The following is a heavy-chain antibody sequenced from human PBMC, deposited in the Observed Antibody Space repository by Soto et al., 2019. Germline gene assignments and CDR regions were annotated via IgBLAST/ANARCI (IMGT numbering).Heavy chain of an antibody. CDR3: ASYMVRGPFNWANYYGMDV. V-gene: IGHV4-30-4*01. CDR2: IYYSGST. CDR1: GGSISSGDYY. J-gene: IGHJ6*02. Sequence: PSETLSLTCTVSGGSISSGDYYWSWIRQPPGKGLEWIGYIYYSGSTYYNPSLKSRVTISVDTSKNQFSLKLSSVTAADTAVYYCASYMVRGPFNWANYYGMDVWGQGTTVTVSS. D-gene: IGHD3-10*01.